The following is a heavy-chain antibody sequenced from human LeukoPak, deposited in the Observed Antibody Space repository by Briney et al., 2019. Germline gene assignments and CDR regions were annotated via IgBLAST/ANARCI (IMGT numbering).Heavy chain of an antibody. Sequence: GASVKVSCKASGYTFTNCGINWGRQAPVQGLEWMGWISAYYGNTTYAQKLQGRVTMTTDTSTSTAYMELRSLRSDDTAVYYCARDMYSGSYYSYYYYYYMDVWGKGATVTVSS. CDR1: GYTFTNCG. CDR2: ISAYYGNT. D-gene: IGHD1-26*01. CDR3: ARDMYSGSYYSYYYYYYMDV. V-gene: IGHV1-18*01. J-gene: IGHJ6*03.